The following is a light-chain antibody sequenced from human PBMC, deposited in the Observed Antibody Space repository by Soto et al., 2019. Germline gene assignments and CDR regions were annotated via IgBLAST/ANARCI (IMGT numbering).Light chain of an antibody. CDR3: QQYKSWPIT. V-gene: IGKV3D-15*01. J-gene: IGKJ5*01. CDR2: GVS. CDR1: QSVDTN. Sequence: EIGMTQSPATLSLSPGDTATLSCRASQSVDTNLAWYVQKPGQAPRRLMYGVSTWGTGVTARFSGSGSGTEFTLTISSLQSEDFAINYCQQYKSWPITFGQGTRLEIK.